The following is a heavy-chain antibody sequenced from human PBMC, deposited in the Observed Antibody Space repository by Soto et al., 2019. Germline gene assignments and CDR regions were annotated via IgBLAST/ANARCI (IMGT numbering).Heavy chain of an antibody. V-gene: IGHV3-23*01. D-gene: IGHD4-17*01. J-gene: IGHJ6*02. CDR1: GFTFSSYA. Sequence: GGSLILSCAASGFTFSSYAMSWVRQAPGKGLEWVSGISGSGGSTYYADSVKGRFTISRDNSKNTLHLQMNSLRAEDTAVYYCAKEVTTSLNYYYYGMDVWGQGTTVTVSS. CDR2: ISGSGGST. CDR3: AKEVTTSLNYYYYGMDV.